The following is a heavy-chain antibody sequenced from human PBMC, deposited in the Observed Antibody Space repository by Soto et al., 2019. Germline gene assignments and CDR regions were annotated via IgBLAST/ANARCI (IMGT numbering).Heavy chain of an antibody. CDR3: AKDLRSRRNWHGPFDY. CDR2: ISYDGSNK. Sequence: GGSLRLSCAASGFTFSSYGMHWVRQAPGKGLEWVAVISYDGSNKYYADSVKGRFTISRDNSKNTLYLQMNSLRAEDTAVYYCAKDLRSRRNWHGPFDYWGQGTLVTVSS. D-gene: IGHD1-1*01. V-gene: IGHV3-30*18. J-gene: IGHJ4*02. CDR1: GFTFSSYG.